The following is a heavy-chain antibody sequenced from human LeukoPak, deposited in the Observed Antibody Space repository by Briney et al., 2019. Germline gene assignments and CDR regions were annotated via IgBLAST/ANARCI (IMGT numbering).Heavy chain of an antibody. CDR1: GFTFSSYS. CDR2: ISSSSYI. J-gene: IGHJ4*02. CDR3: ARDSIAVAGGDY. Sequence: PGGSLRLSXAASGFTFSSYSMNWVRQTPGKGLEWVSSISSSSYIYYADSVKGRFTISRDNAKNSLYLQMNSLRAEDTAVYYCARDSIAVAGGDYWGQGTLVTVSS. V-gene: IGHV3-21*01. D-gene: IGHD6-19*01.